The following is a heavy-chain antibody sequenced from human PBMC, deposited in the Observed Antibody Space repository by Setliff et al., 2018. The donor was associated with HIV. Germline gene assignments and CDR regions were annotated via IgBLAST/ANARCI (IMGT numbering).Heavy chain of an antibody. D-gene: IGHD1-1*01. CDR3: ASAGSGTRAPPRY. V-gene: IGHV4-61*02. J-gene: IGHJ4*02. CDR2: IYTSGST. Sequence: SSETLSLTCTVSGGSISSGSYYWNWIRQPAGKGLEWIGRIYTSGSTNYNPSLKSRVTISLDTSKNQFSLKLTSVTAADTAVYYCASAGSGTRAPPRYWGQGTLVTVSS. CDR1: GGSISSGSYY.